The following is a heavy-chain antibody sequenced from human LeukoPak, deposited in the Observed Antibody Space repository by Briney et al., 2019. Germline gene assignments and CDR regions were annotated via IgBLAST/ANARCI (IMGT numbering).Heavy chain of an antibody. J-gene: IGHJ6*03. CDR3: ARGVGAAGTPYQTYYYYMDV. D-gene: IGHD6-13*01. V-gene: IGHV1-2*02. Sequence: ASVKVSCKASGYTFIGYYVHWVRQALGQGLEWMGWINSKSGGANYAQKFQGRVAMTRDTSISTAYMELSRLRSGDTAVYYCARGVGAAGTPYQTYYYYMDVWGKGTTVTISS. CDR1: GYTFIGYY. CDR2: INSKSGGA.